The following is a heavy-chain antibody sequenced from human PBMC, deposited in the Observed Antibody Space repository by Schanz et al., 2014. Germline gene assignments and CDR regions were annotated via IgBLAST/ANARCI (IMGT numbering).Heavy chain of an antibody. V-gene: IGHV3-48*02. D-gene: IGHD7-27*01. CDR3: VRDYNWGFDN. Sequence: DVQRGERGGFFFPSFVSLRLSCAASGFLFSDYSMNWVRQAPGKGLEWISYIKISGDVFYTDSVKGRFTISRDNAKSSLYLQMSSLRDEDTAIYYCVRDYNWGFDNWGQGTLVTVSS. CDR2: IKISGDV. J-gene: IGHJ4*02. CDR1: GFLFSDYS.